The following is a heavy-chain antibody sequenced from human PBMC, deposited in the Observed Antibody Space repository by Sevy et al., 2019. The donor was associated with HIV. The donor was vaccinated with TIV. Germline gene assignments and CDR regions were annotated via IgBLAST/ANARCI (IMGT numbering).Heavy chain of an antibody. CDR3: ARETDNSARWLDX. V-gene: IGHV3-30*02. J-gene: IGHJ5*02. CDR1: GFXFNFHG. Sequence: GGSLRLSCAASGFXFNFHGMHWVRQAPGKGLEWVAFIWHDGSNKYMADSVKGRFTISRDNSKNTLFLQMNSLTVEDTAVYYCARETDNSARWLDXXGQGTLVTVSS. CDR2: IWHDGSNK. D-gene: IGHD4-4*01.